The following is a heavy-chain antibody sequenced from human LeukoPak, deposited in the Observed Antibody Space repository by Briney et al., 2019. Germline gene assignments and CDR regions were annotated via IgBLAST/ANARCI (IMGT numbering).Heavy chain of an antibody. CDR2: ISSSGSTR. J-gene: IGHJ6*03. Sequence: GGSLRLSCAASGFTFSSYEMNWVRQAPGKGLEWVSYISSSGSTRYYADAVKGRFTISRDNAKNSLYLQMNSLRAEYTAVDEGPELGITMIGCVWGKGTTVTISS. CDR3: PELGITMIGCV. CDR1: GFTFSSYE. D-gene: IGHD3-10*02. V-gene: IGHV3-48*03.